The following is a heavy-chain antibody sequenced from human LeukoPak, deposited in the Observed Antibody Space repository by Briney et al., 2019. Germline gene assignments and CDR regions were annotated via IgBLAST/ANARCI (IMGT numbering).Heavy chain of an antibody. CDR3: AKDGANYYDSSGYYGPFDY. CDR2: ISWDGGST. D-gene: IGHD3-22*01. CDR1: GFTFDDYA. Sequence: PGGSLRLSCAASGFTFDDYAMHWVRQAPGKGLEWVSLISWDGGSTYYADSVKGRFTISRGNSKNSLYLQMNSLRAEDTALYYCAKDGANYYDSSGYYGPFDYWGQGTLVTVSS. J-gene: IGHJ4*02. V-gene: IGHV3-43D*04.